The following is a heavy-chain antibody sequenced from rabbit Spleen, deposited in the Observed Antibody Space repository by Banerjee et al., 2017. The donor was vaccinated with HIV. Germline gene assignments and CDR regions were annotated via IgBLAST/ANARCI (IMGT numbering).Heavy chain of an antibody. J-gene: IGHJ4*01. CDR3: ARDLVAVIGWNFSL. D-gene: IGHD1-1*01. CDR1: GFSFSDSYY. Sequence: QSLEESGGDLVKPGASLTLTCTASGFSFSDSYYMCWVRQAPGKGLEWIGCIYTSSGSTLYASWVNVRFTISITSSTTVTLQMTSLTAADTATYSCARDLVAVIGWNFSLWGPGTLVTVS. V-gene: IGHV1S40*01. CDR2: IYTSSGST.